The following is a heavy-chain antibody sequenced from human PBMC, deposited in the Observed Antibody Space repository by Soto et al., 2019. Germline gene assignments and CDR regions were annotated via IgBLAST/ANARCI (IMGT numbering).Heavy chain of an antibody. V-gene: IGHV3-7*01. CDR2: IKGDGSEK. CDR3: GRDEVRNGVGV. CDR1: GFTFTSYW. J-gene: IGHJ6*02. Sequence: EVRLVESVGGLVQPGGSLRLSCVASGFTFTSYWMSWVRQAPGKGLEWVANIKGDGSEKRYVDSVKGRLTISRDNAKNSVYLQMNSLRVEDTALYYCGRDEVRNGVGVWGQGTTVTVSS.